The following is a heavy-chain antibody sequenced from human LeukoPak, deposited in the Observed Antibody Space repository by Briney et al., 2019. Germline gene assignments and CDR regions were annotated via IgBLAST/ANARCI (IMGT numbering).Heavy chain of an antibody. D-gene: IGHD6-13*01. Sequence: GRSLRLSCAASGFTFSSYGMHWVRQAPGKGLEWVAVIWYDGSNKYYADSVKGRFTISRDNSKNMLYLQMNSLRAEDTAVYYCARESSSWYYFDYWGQGTLVTVSS. CDR1: GFTFSSYG. J-gene: IGHJ4*02. CDR3: ARESSSWYYFDY. V-gene: IGHV3-33*01. CDR2: IWYDGSNK.